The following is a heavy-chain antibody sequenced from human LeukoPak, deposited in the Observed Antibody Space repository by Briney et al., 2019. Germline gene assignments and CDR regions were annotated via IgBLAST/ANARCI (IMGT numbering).Heavy chain of an antibody. CDR1: GGSISSSSYY. J-gene: IGHJ4*02. Sequence: SETLSLTCTVSGGSISSSSYYWSWIRQPPGKGLEWIGYIYYSGSTNYNPSLKSRLTISKDTSRNQFSLKLSSVTAADTAVYYCARTGGGGTSYYFDYWGQGTLVTVSS. D-gene: IGHD2-15*01. V-gene: IGHV4-61*01. CDR3: ARTGGGGTSYYFDY. CDR2: IYYSGST.